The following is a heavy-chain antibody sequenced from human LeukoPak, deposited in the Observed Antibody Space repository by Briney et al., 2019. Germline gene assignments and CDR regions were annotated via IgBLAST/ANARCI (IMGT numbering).Heavy chain of an antibody. CDR2: IYHSGST. J-gene: IGHJ4*02. D-gene: IGHD6-13*01. CDR3: ARVLAAAGTIDY. V-gene: IGHV4-38-2*02. Sequence: SETLSLTCTVSGYSISSGYYWGWIRQPPGKGLERIGSIYHSGSTYYNPSLKSRVTISVDTSKNQFSLKLSSVTAADTAVYYCARVLAAAGTIDYWGQGTLVTVSS. CDR1: GYSISSGYY.